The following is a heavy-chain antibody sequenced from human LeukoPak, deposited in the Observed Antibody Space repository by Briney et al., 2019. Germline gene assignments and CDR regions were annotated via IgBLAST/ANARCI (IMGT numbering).Heavy chain of an antibody. J-gene: IGHJ4*02. Sequence: ASVKVSCKASGYTFTSYAMHWVRQAPGQRLEWMGWINAGNGNTKYSQKFQGRVTITRDTSASTAYMELSSLRSEDTAVYYCARGLLLAAADPYVHSYYFDYWGQGTLVTVSS. V-gene: IGHV1-3*01. CDR3: ARGLLLAAADPYVHSYYFDY. CDR2: INAGNGNT. CDR1: GYTFTSYA. D-gene: IGHD6-13*01.